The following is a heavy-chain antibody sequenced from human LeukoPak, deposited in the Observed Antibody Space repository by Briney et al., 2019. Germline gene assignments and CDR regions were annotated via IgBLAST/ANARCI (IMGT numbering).Heavy chain of an antibody. V-gene: IGHV3-21*04. Sequence: PGGSLNLSFAASGFTFSSYSMNWVRQAPGKGLEGFSSISSSSSYIYYADSVKCRFTISRDNAKNSLYLKMNSLRAEDTALYYCAKGFPLWGFPSLVDYWGQGTLVTVSS. CDR2: ISSSSSYI. J-gene: IGHJ4*02. CDR1: GFTFSSYS. D-gene: IGHD3-16*01. CDR3: AKGFPLWGFPSLVDY.